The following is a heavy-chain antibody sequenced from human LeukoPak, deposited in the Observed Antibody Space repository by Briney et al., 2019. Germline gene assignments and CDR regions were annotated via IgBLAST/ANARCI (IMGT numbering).Heavy chain of an antibody. CDR3: AGRGMGERRSSPPTS. J-gene: IGHJ4*02. V-gene: IGHV4-34*01. Sequence: PSETLSLTCAVYGGSFSGYYWSWIRQPPGKGLEWIGEINHSGSTNYNPSLKSRVTISVDTSKNQFSLKLSSVTAADTAVYYCAGRGMGERRSSPPTSWGQGTLVTVSS. CDR2: INHSGST. CDR1: GGSFSGYY. D-gene: IGHD3-16*01.